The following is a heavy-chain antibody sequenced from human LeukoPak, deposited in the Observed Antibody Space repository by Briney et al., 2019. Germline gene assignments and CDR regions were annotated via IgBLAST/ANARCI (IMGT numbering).Heavy chain of an antibody. CDR1: GFTFSSYT. J-gene: IGHJ4*02. CDR3: ARDYYDSSGYDY. V-gene: IGHV3-21*01. D-gene: IGHD3-22*01. CDR2: ISGSSSSI. Sequence: GGSLRLSCVASGFTFSSYTMNWVRRAPGKGLEWVSSISGSSSSIFYADSLKGRFTISRDNAKNSLYLQMNSLRAEDTAVYYCARDYYDSSGYDYWGQGTLVTVSS.